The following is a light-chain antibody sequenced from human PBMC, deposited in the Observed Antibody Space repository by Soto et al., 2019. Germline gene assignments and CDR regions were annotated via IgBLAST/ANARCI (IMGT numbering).Light chain of an antibody. J-gene: IGLJ1*01. V-gene: IGLV2-14*03. CDR1: SSDIGAYIF. Sequence: QPASVSGSPGQSITISCTGTSSDIGAYIFVSWYQQHPGKAPKLIIYDIANRPSGVSYRFSGSKSANTASLTISGLQADDEADYYCVSFTTKKSYVFGTGTKLTVL. CDR3: VSFTTKKSYV. CDR2: DIA.